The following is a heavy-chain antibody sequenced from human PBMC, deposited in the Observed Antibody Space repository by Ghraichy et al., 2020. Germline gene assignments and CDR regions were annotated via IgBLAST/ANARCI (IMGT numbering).Heavy chain of an antibody. CDR3: AKVADYYGSGSRIDY. J-gene: IGHJ4*02. V-gene: IGHV3-23*01. CDR1: GFTFSSYA. CDR2: ISGSGGST. D-gene: IGHD3-10*01. Sequence: GGSLRLSCAASGFTFSSYAMSWVRQAPGKGLEWVSAISGSGGSTYYADSVKGRFTISRDNSKNTLYLQMNSLRGEDTAAYYCAKVADYYGSGSRIDYWGQGTLVTVSS.